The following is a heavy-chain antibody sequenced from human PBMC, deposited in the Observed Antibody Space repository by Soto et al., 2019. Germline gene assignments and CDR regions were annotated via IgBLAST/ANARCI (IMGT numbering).Heavy chain of an antibody. CDR3: ARDADFDWFPENTARDPRPLARDYYYYMDV. CDR2: IYYSGST. Sequence: PSETLSLTCTVSGGSISSYYWSWIRQPPGKGLEWIGYIYYSGSTNYNPSLKSRDTISVDTSKNQFSLKLSSVTAADTAVYYCARDADFDWFPENTARDPRPLARDYYYYMDVWGKGTTVTVSS. CDR1: GGSISSYY. D-gene: IGHD3-9*01. J-gene: IGHJ6*03. V-gene: IGHV4-59*01.